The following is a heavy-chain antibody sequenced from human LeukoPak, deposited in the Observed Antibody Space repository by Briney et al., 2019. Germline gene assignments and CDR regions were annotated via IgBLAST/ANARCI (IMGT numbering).Heavy chain of an antibody. CDR1: GFTFSGSA. CDR2: IRSKANSYAT. CDR3: TRHGASSSWQFDY. V-gene: IGHV3-73*01. Sequence: PGGSLRLSCAASGFTFSGSAMHWVRQASGKGLEWVGRIRSKANSYATAYAASVKGRFTISRDDSKNTAYLQMNSLKTEDTAVYYCTRHGASSSWQFDYWGQGTLVTVSS. D-gene: IGHD6-13*01. J-gene: IGHJ4*02.